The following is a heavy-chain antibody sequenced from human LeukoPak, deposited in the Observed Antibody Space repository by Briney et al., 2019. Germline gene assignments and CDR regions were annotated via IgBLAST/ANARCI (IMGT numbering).Heavy chain of an antibody. CDR1: GFTFSSYW. CDR2: ITGSGGDA. D-gene: IGHD2-15*01. CDR3: AKGLKGCSGSSCYYFFDF. Sequence: GGSLRLSCAASGFTFSSYWIHWVRQAPGKGLEWVSSITGSGGDAYYADSVKGRFTISRDNSKNTLDLQMNSLRAEDTAVYYCAKGLKGCSGSSCYYFFDFWGQGALITVSS. V-gene: IGHV3-23*01. J-gene: IGHJ4*02.